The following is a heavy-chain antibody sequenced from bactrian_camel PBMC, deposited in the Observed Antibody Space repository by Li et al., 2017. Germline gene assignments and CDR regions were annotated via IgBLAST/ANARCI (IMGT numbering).Heavy chain of an antibody. D-gene: IGHD8*01. CDR2: IDRNGRI. V-gene: IGHV3S9*01. Sequence: HVQLVESGGGSVQAGGSLTLSCTASDYTYSGTFMGWFRQFRGKQREGVASIDRNGRIFYADSVKGRFTISRNNDRSMLYLQMNSLGPDDTAMYYCAKMGQCGHTWSWSSVGDDYGQGTQVTVS. J-gene: IGHJ4*01. CDR1: DYTYSGTF. CDR3: AKMGQCGHTWSWSSVGDD.